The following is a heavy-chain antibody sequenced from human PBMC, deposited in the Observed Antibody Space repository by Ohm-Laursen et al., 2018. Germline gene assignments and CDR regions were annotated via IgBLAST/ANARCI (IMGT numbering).Heavy chain of an antibody. V-gene: IGHV1-69*01. J-gene: IGHJ6*02. CDR2: FIPIFGTA. Sequence: SSVKVSCKASGDTFSSYAISWVRQAPGQGLEWMGGFIPIFGTADYAQKFQGRVTLTADESTSTAHMELSSLKYEDTAVYYCARERSSDAGYYYGMDVWGQGTTVTVSS. D-gene: IGHD3-10*01. CDR1: GDTFSSYA. CDR3: ARERSSDAGYYYGMDV.